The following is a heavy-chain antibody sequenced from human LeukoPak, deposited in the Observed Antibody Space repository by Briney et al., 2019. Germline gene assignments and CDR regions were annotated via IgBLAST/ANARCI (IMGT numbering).Heavy chain of an antibody. CDR1: GFTFSSYS. V-gene: IGHV3-23*01. CDR2: ITASVDST. J-gene: IGHJ3*02. CDR3: AKGHVYSYTPDAFNI. D-gene: IGHD3-16*02. Sequence: PGGSLSLAWAASGFTFSSYSMTWVSHAPGEGLAWVSAITASVDSTYYADPVKGRLTVSRDNSKNTLYLQMDSVRAEDTAVYYCAKGHVYSYTPDAFNIWGQPTMVTVPS.